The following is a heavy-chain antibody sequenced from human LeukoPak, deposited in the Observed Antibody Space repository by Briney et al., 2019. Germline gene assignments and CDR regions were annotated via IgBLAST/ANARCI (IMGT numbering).Heavy chain of an antibody. J-gene: IGHJ4*02. Sequence: SETLSLTCTVSGGSISNYHWSWIRQPPGKRLEWIGYIYTTGSTNYNPSLKSRVTMSVDTSKNQFSLKLSSVTAADTAVYYCARHGPTREIDYWGQGTLVTVSS. CDR1: GGSISNYH. V-gene: IGHV4-4*09. CDR2: IYTTGST. CDR3: ARHGPTREIDY. D-gene: IGHD4/OR15-4a*01.